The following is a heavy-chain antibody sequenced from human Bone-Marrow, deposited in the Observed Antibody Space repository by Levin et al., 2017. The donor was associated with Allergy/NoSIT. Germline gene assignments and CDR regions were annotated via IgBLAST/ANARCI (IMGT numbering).Heavy chain of an antibody. D-gene: IGHD1-26*01. J-gene: IGHJ4*02. V-gene: IGHV4-59*01. Sequence: PSETLSLTCTVSGGTISSSYWSWLRQPPGKGLEWIGYIYYSGSTNYNPSLKSRVTISVDTSKNQFSLRLSSVTAADTAVYYCARGSGSYSSNFYFWGQGTLVTVSS. CDR2: IYYSGST. CDR1: GGTISSSY. CDR3: ARGSGSYSSNFYF.